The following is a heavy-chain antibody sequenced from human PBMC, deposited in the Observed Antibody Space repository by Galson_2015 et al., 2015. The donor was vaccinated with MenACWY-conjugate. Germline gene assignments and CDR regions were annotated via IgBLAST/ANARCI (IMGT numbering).Heavy chain of an antibody. CDR2: ISGSGGRT. D-gene: IGHD3-3*01. CDR1: GFTFSSYA. V-gene: IGHV3-23*01. J-gene: IGHJ5*02. CDR3: AKDGNSVAQRFLEWSSGGNWFDP. Sequence: SLRLSCAASGFTFSSYAMSWVRQAPGEGLEWVSGISGSGGRTFYADSVKGRFTLSRDNSKNTVYLQMNSLRVEDTAVYYCAKDGNSVAQRFLEWSSGGNWFDPWGQGTLVIVSS.